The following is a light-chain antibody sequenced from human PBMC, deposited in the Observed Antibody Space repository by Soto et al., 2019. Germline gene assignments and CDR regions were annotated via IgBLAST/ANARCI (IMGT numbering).Light chain of an antibody. CDR1: QSISSW. J-gene: IGKJ4*01. Sequence: DIQMTQSPSTLSASVGDRVTITCRASQSISSWLAWYQQKPGRAPKVLIYEASTLESGVPSSFSGSGSGTEFTLTISSLQPDDCATYHCQQYKTYGTTFGGGTKVEIK. V-gene: IGKV1-5*03. CDR3: QQYKTYGTT. CDR2: EAS.